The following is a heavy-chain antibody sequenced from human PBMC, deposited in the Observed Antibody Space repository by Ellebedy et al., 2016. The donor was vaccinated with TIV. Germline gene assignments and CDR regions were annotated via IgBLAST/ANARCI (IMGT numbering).Heavy chain of an antibody. V-gene: IGHV4-34*01. CDR1: GGSFSGYY. Sequence: SETLSLXCAVYGGSFSGYYWSWIRQPPGKGLEWIGEINHSGSTYYNPSLKSRVTISVDTSKNQFSLKLSSVTAADTAVYYCARTVRGSSDYWGQGTLVTVSS. CDR2: INHSGST. J-gene: IGHJ4*02. D-gene: IGHD3-10*02. CDR3: ARTVRGSSDY.